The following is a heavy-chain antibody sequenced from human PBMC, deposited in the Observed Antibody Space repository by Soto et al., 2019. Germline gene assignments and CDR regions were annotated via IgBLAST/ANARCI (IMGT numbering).Heavy chain of an antibody. J-gene: IGHJ3*01. V-gene: IGHV3-21*01. CDR3: AREYCGGGGCYLRRDAVDV. D-gene: IGHD2-15*01. CDR2: INPSSSHI. CDR1: GFTFSTYH. Sequence: EVQLVESGGGLVMPGGSLRLSCAASGFTFSTYHMNWVRQAPGKGLEWVSSINPSSSHIYYADSVRGRFTISRDNSKNSMDLQMNSLRTDDAAVYYCAREYCGGGGCYLRRDAVDVWGQGTMVTVSS.